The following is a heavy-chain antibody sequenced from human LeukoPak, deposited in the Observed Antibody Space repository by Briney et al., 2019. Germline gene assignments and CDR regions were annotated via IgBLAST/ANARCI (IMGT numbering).Heavy chain of an antibody. CDR1: GGSISRYY. Sequence: SETLSLTCTVSGGSISRYYWSWIRQPAGKGLQWIGRMYTSGSTNYNPSLKSRVTMSVDTSKNQFSLRLTSVTAADTAVYYCARGIVTGTTNWFDPWGQGILVSVSS. J-gene: IGHJ5*02. D-gene: IGHD1-1*01. V-gene: IGHV4-4*07. CDR3: ARGIVTGTTNWFDP. CDR2: MYTSGST.